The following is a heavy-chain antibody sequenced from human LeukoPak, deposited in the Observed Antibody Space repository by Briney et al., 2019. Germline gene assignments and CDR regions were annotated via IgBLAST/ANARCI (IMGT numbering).Heavy chain of an antibody. CDR3: ATTTSSGWVPFDY. CDR2: ISTGGSTI. Sequence: PGGSLRLSCVASGFNFYCFTMNWVRQAPGKGLEWVSYISTGGSTIYYRDSVKGRFTISRDNDKNTLFLQMNQLTADDTAVYYCATTTSSGWVPFDYWGQGTLVAVSS. V-gene: IGHV3-48*01. CDR1: GFNFYCFT. D-gene: IGHD6-25*01. J-gene: IGHJ4*02.